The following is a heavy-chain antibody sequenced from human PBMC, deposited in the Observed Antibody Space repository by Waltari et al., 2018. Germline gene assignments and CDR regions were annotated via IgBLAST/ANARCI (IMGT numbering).Heavy chain of an antibody. CDR2: IYHSGST. V-gene: IGHV4-38-2*02. J-gene: IGHJ5*02. Sequence: QVQLQESGPGLVKPSETLSLTCTVSGYSISSGYCWGWIRQPPGKGLEWIGSIYHSGSTYYSPSLKSRVTISVDTSKNQFSLKLSSVTAADTAVYYCARALSGGDRPSWFDPWGQGTLVTVSS. CDR3: ARALSGGDRPSWFDP. D-gene: IGHD3-10*01. CDR1: GYSISSGYC.